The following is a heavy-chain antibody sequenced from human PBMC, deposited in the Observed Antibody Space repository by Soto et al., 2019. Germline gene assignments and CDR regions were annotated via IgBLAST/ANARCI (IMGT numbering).Heavy chain of an antibody. D-gene: IGHD3-3*01. V-gene: IGHV1-18*01. CDR3: ARSAPHAYLEWMNNWFDP. Sequence: EASVKVSCKASGYTFTSYGISWVRQAPGQGLEWMGWISAYNGNTNYAQKLQGRVTMTTDTSTSTAYMELRSLRSDDTAVYYCARSAPHAYLEWMNNWFDPWGQGTLVTVSS. CDR2: ISAYNGNT. CDR1: GYTFTSYG. J-gene: IGHJ5*02.